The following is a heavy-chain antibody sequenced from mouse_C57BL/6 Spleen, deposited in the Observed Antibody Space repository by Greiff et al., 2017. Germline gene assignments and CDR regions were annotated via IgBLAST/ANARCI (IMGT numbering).Heavy chain of an antibody. CDR3: AITGTDY. D-gene: IGHD4-1*01. CDR1: GYTFTSYW. J-gene: IGHJ2*01. CDR2: IDPSDSYT. Sequence: FQLQQPGAELVRPGTSVKLSCKASGYTFTSYWMHWVKQRPGQGLEWIGVIDPSDSYTNYNQKFKGKATLTVDTSSSTAYMQLSSLTSEDSAVYYCAITGTDYWGQGTTLTVSS. V-gene: IGHV1-59*01.